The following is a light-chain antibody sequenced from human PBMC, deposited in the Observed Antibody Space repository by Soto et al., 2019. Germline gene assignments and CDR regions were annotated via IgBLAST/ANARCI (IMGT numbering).Light chain of an antibody. CDR3: QSYDINMSAWV. Sequence: QSVLTQPPSVSGALGQRITISCAGTSSNLGADYAVHWFQQLPGRAPTLLISRNTDRPSGVPDRFSGSKSGTSASLAITGLQAEDEADYYCQSYDINMSAWVFGGGTKVTVL. V-gene: IGLV1-40*01. J-gene: IGLJ3*02. CDR2: RNT. CDR1: SSNLGADYA.